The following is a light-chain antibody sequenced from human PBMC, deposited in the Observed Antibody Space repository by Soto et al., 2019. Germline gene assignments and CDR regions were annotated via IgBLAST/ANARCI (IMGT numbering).Light chain of an antibody. V-gene: IGKV3-15*01. CDR3: QQYDNWPRT. CDR2: DAS. Sequence: EKVMTQSPATLSVSPGERATLSCRASQSVRSNLAWYQQKPGQPPRLLIYDASTRATGIPSRFSGSGSGTEFTLTISSLKSEDFAVYYCQQYDNWPRTFGQGTKGDI. CDR1: QSVRSN. J-gene: IGKJ1*01.